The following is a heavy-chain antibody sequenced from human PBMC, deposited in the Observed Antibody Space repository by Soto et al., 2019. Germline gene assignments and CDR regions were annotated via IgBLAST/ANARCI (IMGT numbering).Heavy chain of an antibody. CDR3: PAIPGGSGSYWPSRYHNFHYYVDV. V-gene: IGHV4-34*01. D-gene: IGHD3-10*01. Sequence: QVQLQQWGGGLLRPSETLSLSCDVSGGAFSTYLWSWIRQSPGKVLEWIGEINHSGRTNYSPSLRSRVTISSGTPNNQFALRLNSVTAAETAVYSLPAIPGGSGSYWPSRYHNFHYYVDVRGKAATVTVSS. CDR2: INHSGRT. J-gene: IGHJ6*04. CDR1: GGAFSTYL.